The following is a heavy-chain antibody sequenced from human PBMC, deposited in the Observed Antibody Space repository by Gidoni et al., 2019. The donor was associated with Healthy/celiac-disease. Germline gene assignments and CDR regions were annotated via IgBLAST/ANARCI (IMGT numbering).Heavy chain of an antibody. CDR1: VFSLSNARMG. CDR2: SFSNDEK. D-gene: IGHD6-6*01. CDR3: ARGSSSPDREFDY. V-gene: IGHV2-26*01. Sequence: QVTLKESGPVLVKPTEPLTLTCTVSVFSLSNARMGVLWIRQPPGKALEWLAHSFSNDEKSYSTSLKSRLTISKDTSKSQVVLTMTNMDPVDTATYYCARGSSSPDREFDYWGQGTLVTVSS. J-gene: IGHJ4*02.